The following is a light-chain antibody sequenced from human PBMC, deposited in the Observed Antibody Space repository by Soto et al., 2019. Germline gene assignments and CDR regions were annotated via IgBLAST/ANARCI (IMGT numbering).Light chain of an antibody. Sequence: DIVLTQSPSTPSLSPFEIATLSCRASPSVTNYLAWYQQKPGQAPRLLIYGAFNRATGIPARFSGSGSGTDFTLTISSLEPEDFAVYYCQQRNIWPPVTFGQGTRLE. J-gene: IGKJ5*01. CDR3: QQRNIWPPVT. CDR1: PSVTNY. CDR2: GAF. V-gene: IGKV3-11*01.